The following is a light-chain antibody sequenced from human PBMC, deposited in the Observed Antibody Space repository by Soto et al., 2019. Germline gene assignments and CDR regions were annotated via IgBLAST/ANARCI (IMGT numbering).Light chain of an antibody. J-gene: IGKJ1*01. CDR3: QQLNSYAQT. V-gene: IGKV1-9*01. CDR1: QGISSY. CDR2: AAS. Sequence: IQLTQSPSSLSASVGDRVTITCRASQGISSYLAWYQQKPGKAPKLLIYAASTLQSGVPSRFSGSGSGTDFTLTISSLQPEEFATYYCQQLNSYAQTFGQGTKVEIK.